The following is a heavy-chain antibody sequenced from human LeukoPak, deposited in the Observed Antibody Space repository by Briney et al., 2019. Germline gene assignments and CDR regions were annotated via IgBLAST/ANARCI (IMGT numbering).Heavy chain of an antibody. D-gene: IGHD4-17*01. J-gene: IGHJ3*02. CDR2: ISGSGGST. CDR1: GFTFSSYA. Sequence: GGSLRLSCAASGFTFSSYAMSWVRQAPGKGLEWVSAISGSGGSTYYADSVKGRFTISRDNSKNTLYLQMNSLRAEDTAVYYCAKPATMTTVTDDAFDIWGQGTMDTVSS. V-gene: IGHV3-23*01. CDR3: AKPATMTTVTDDAFDI.